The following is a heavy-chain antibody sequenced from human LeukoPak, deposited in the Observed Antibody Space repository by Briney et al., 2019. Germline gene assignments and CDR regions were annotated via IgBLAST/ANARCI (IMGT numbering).Heavy chain of an antibody. CDR2: ISAYNGKT. J-gene: IGHJ3*02. CDR1: GYTFTSYG. V-gene: IGHV1-18*01. Sequence: ASVKVSCKASGYTFTSYGISWVRQAPGQGLEWMGWISAYNGKTNYAQKFQGRVTMTTDTSTSTVYMELRSLRSDDTAVFYCARDSPVEMATIDAFDMWGQGTMVTVSS. D-gene: IGHD5-24*01. CDR3: ARDSPVEMATIDAFDM.